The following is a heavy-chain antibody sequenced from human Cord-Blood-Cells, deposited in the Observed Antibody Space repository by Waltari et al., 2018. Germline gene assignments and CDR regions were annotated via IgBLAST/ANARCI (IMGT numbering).Heavy chain of an antibody. Sequence: QVQLQESGPGLVKPSETLSLTCTVSGGSVSSGSYYWSWIRQPPGKGLEWIGYIYYSGSTNYHPSLKSRVTISVDTSKNQFSLKLSSVTAADTAVYYCARVDDNWFDPWGQGTLVTVSS. CDR2: IYYSGST. CDR3: ARVDDNWFDP. V-gene: IGHV4-61*01. J-gene: IGHJ5*02. CDR1: GGSVSSGSYY.